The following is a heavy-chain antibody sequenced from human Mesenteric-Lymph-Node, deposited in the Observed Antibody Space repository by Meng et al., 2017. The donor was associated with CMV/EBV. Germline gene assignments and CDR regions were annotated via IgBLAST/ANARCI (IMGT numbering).Heavy chain of an antibody. CDR2: ISSSSSYI. V-gene: IGHV3-21*01. J-gene: IGHJ4*02. D-gene: IGHD5-12*01. CDR3: ARNDESGYPSWPDY. CDR1: GFTFSSYW. Sequence: GSLRLSCAASGFTFSSYWMSWVRQAPGKGLEWVSSISSSSSYIYYADSVKGRFTISRDNAKNSLYLQMNSLRAEDTAVYYCARNDESGYPSWPDYWGQGTLVTVSS.